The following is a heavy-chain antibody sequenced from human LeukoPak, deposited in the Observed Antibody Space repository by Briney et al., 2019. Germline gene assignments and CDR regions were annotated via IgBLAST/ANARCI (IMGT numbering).Heavy chain of an antibody. V-gene: IGHV3-30*01. CDR3: ATPVGY. CDR1: GFTFSSYA. CDR2: ISYDGSNK. Sequence: PGRSLRLSCAASGFTFSSYAMHWVRQAPGKGLEWVAVISYDGSNKYYADSVKGRFTISRDNSKNTLYLQMNSLRAEDTAVYYCATPVGYWGQGTLVTVSS. D-gene: IGHD2-15*01. J-gene: IGHJ4*02.